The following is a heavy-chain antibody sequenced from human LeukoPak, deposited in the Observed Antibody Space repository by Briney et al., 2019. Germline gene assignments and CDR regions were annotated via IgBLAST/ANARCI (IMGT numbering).Heavy chain of an antibody. J-gene: IGHJ3*02. D-gene: IGHD2-2*02. CDR1: GDSVSGNSVA. Sequence: SQTLSLTCAISGDSVSGNSVAWNWIRQSPSRGLEWLGRTYYRSKWYNDYAVSVKSRITINPDTSKNQFSLQLNSVAPEDTAMYYCARGTPSYTNHAFDIWGQETTVTVSS. CDR2: TYYRSKWYN. V-gene: IGHV6-1*01. CDR3: ARGTPSYTNHAFDI.